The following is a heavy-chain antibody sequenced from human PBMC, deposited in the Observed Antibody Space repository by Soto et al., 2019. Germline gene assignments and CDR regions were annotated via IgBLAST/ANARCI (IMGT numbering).Heavy chain of an antibody. CDR2: IYYSGST. V-gene: IGHV4-59*01. D-gene: IGHD3-10*01. CDR1: GGSISSYY. CDR3: ARDNGSGSYYYYYMDV. Sequence: SETLSLTCTVSGGSISSYYWSWIRQPPGKGLEWIGYIYYSGSTNYNHSLKSRVTISVDTSKNQFSLKLSSVTAADTAVYYCARDNGSGSYYYYYMDVWGKGTTVTVSS. J-gene: IGHJ6*03.